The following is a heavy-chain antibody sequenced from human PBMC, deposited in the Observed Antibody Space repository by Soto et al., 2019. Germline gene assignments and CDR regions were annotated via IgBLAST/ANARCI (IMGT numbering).Heavy chain of an antibody. CDR2: VKSKTEGGTV. CDR3: AAMPGHSSVWLDH. V-gene: IGHV3-15*01. CDR1: GFTFNNAW. Sequence: VQLVESGGGLVKPGGSLRLSCAASGFTFNNAWMSWVRQAPGKGLEWVGRVKSKTEGGTVDYAAPVKGRFSISRDDSPNRLYWQRNSLKTEETACYYFAAMPGHSSVWLDHWGQEPWSPSP. D-gene: IGHD3-22*01. J-gene: IGHJ5*02.